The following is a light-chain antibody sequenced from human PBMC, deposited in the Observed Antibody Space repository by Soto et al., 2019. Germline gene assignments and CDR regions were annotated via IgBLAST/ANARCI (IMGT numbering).Light chain of an antibody. V-gene: IGLV2-11*01. J-gene: IGLJ2*01. CDR2: DVS. CDR3: RSYAGSYTYVV. CDR1: SSDVGGYNY. Sequence: QSALTQPRSVSGSPGQSVTISCTGTSSDVGGYNYLSWSQQHPGTAPKLMIYDVSKRPSGVPDRFSGSKSGNTASLTISGLQAEDETDYYCRSYAGSYTYVVFGGGTKLTVL.